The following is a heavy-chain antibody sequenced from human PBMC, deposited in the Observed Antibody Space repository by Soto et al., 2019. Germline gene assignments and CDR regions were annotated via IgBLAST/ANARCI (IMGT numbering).Heavy chain of an antibody. Sequence: EVQLLESGGDLVRPGGSLRLSCAASGFTFSTYAMNWVRQAPGKGLEWVSAISAGGSSTYYADSVRGRFTISRDNSINTLFLRMSSLRTDDTAVYYCAHPRGYGVFDAVDIWGQGTMVTVSS. CDR3: AHPRGYGVFDAVDI. CDR2: ISAGGSST. CDR1: GFTFSTYA. J-gene: IGHJ3*02. V-gene: IGHV3-23*01. D-gene: IGHD4-17*01.